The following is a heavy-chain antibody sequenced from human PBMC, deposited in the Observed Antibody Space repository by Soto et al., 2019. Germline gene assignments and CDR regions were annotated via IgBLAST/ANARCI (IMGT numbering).Heavy chain of an antibody. CDR3: AKYYVGIAVAGPYYYYYYMDV. J-gene: IGHJ6*03. V-gene: IGHV3-9*01. Sequence: GGSLRLSCAASGFTFDDYAMHWVRQAPGKGLEWVSGISWNSGSIGYADSVKGRFTISRDNAKNSLYLQMNSLRAEDTALYYCAKYYVGIAVAGPYYYYYYMDVWGKGTTVTVSS. D-gene: IGHD6-19*01. CDR2: ISWNSGSI. CDR1: GFTFDDYA.